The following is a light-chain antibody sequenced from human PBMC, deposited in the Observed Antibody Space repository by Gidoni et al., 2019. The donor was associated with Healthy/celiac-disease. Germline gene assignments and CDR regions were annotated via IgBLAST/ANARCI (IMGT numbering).Light chain of an antibody. CDR1: SSNSGSNT. J-gene: IGLJ3*02. V-gene: IGLV1-44*01. CDR2: SNN. Sequence: QSLLTQPPSASGTPGQRVTISCSGSSSNSGSNTVNWYQQLPGTAPNLLIYSNNQRPSGVPGRCSGSKSGTSASLAISGLQSEDEADYYCAAWDDSLNGWVFGGGTKLTVL. CDR3: AAWDDSLNGWV.